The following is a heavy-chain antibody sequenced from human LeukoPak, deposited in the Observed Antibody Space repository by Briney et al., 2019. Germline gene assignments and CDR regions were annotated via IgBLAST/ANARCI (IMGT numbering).Heavy chain of an antibody. V-gene: IGHV4-38-2*01. D-gene: IGHD1-26*01. CDR3: ARQVGATIGDAFDI. CDR2: IYHSGST. Sequence: SETLSLTCAVSGYSISSGYYWGWIRQPPGKGLEWIGSIYHSGSTYYNPSLKSRVTIPVDTSKNQFSLKLSSVTAADTAVYYCARQVGATIGDAFDIWGQGTMVTVSS. CDR1: GYSISSGYY. J-gene: IGHJ3*02.